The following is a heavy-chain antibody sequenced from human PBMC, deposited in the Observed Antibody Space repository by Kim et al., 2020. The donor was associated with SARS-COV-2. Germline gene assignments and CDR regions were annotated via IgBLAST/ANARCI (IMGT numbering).Heavy chain of an antibody. J-gene: IGHJ4*02. Sequence: SETLSLTCTVSGGSISSYYWSWIRQPPGKGLEWIGYIYYSGSTNYNPSLKSRVTISVDTSKNQFSLKLSSVTAADTAVYYCAREHILTGYYNGAFGYWGQGTLVTVSS. CDR1: GGSISSYY. CDR3: AREHILTGYYNGAFGY. CDR2: IYYSGST. D-gene: IGHD3-9*01. V-gene: IGHV4-59*01.